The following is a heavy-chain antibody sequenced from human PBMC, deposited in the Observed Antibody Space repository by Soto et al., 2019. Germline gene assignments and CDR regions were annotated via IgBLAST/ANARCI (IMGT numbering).Heavy chain of an antibody. CDR1: GGSISSYD. D-gene: IGHD1-1*01. V-gene: IGHV4-59*08. J-gene: IGHJ6*03. Sequence: SETLSLTCPVSGGSISSYDWSWIRQTPGKGLEWIGYIYYSGSTNYNPSLKSRVTIPVDTSKNQFSLKLSSVTAADTAVDDCAGSAVLEPCYYYMDVWGKGTTVTVSS. CDR3: AGSAVLEPCYYYMDV. CDR2: IYYSGST.